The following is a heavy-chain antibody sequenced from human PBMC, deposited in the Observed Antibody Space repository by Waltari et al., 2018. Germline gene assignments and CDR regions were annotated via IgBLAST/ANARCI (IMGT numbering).Heavy chain of an antibody. J-gene: IGHJ3*02. Sequence: EVQLVESGGGLVQPGGSRRLTCAASGFTVSSEEMSWVRQAPGKGLEWVSYISSSGSTIYYADSVKGRFTISRDNAKNSLYLQMNSLRAEDTAVYYCARDHYYDSSGYFDAFDIWGQGTMVTVSS. CDR3: ARDHYYDSSGYFDAFDI. CDR2: ISSSGSTI. CDR1: GFTVSSEE. V-gene: IGHV3-48*03. D-gene: IGHD3-22*01.